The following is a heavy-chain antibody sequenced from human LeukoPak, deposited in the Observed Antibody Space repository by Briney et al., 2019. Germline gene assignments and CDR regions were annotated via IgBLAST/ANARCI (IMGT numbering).Heavy chain of an antibody. J-gene: IGHJ1*01. D-gene: IGHD3-3*01. CDR3: ARATYDFWSGPPPGEYFQH. V-gene: IGHV1-69*13. CDR1: GGTFSSYA. Sequence: SVKVSCKASGGTFSSYAISWVRQAPGQGLEWMGGIIPIFGTANYAQKFQGRVTITADESTSTAYMELSSLRSEDTAVYYCARATYDFWSGPPPGEYFQHWGQGTLVTVSS. CDR2: IIPIFGTA.